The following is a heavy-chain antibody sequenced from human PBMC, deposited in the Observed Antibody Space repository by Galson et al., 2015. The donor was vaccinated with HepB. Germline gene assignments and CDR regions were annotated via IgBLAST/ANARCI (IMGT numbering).Heavy chain of an antibody. CDR1: GFPFSDFT. J-gene: IGHJ4*02. Sequence: SLRLSCAASGFPFSDFTMNWVRQAPGQGLEWISLISSSRSYIYYADSVEGRFTISRDNAKNSLYLLMNNLRAEDTALYYCARAEAEGGRYDYWGQGTLVTVSS. CDR2: ISSSRSYI. CDR3: ARAEAEGGRYDY. V-gene: IGHV3-21*04. D-gene: IGHD6-19*01.